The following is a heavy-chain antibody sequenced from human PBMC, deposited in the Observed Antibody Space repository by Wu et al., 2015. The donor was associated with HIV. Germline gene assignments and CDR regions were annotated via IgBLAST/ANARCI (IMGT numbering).Heavy chain of an antibody. Sequence: QVRLVQSGAEVKKPGASVKVSCQASGYTITTYDFNWVRQAPGQGLEWMEWMNSNNGKTGYGQKFQGRVAMTRNISTRTAYMELSGLKSEDTAVYYCATSYYGSGSYPTFYYYYAMDVWAKGPRSPSP. CDR2: MNSNNGKT. J-gene: IGHJ6*02. CDR1: GYTITTYD. V-gene: IGHV1-8*01. CDR3: ATSYYGSGSYPTFYYYYAMDV. D-gene: IGHD3-10*01.